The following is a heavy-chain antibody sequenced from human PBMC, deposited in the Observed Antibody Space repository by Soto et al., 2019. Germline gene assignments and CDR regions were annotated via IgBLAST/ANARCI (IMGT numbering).Heavy chain of an antibody. J-gene: IGHJ3*02. CDR2: INHSGST. D-gene: IGHD2-15*01. V-gene: IGHV4-34*01. Sequence: SETLSLTCAVYGGSFSGYYWSWIRQPPGKGLEWIGEINHSGSTNYNLSLKSRVTISVDTSKNQFSLKLSSVTAADTAVYYCARVILGYCSGGSCPKDDAFDIWGQGTMVTVSS. CDR3: ARVILGYCSGGSCPKDDAFDI. CDR1: GGSFSGYY.